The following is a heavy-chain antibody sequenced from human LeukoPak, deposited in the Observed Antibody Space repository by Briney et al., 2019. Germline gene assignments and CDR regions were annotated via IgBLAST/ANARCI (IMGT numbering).Heavy chain of an antibody. CDR2: ARYDGSNK. Sequence: GGSLRLSCAASGFTFSNYGMHWVRQAPGKGLEWVAFARYDGSNKYYADSVKGRFTISRDNSKNTLYLQMNSLRAEDTAVYYCAKPYSSSWYFDYWGQGTLVTVSS. CDR1: GFTFSNYG. V-gene: IGHV3-30*02. D-gene: IGHD6-13*01. J-gene: IGHJ4*02. CDR3: AKPYSSSWYFDY.